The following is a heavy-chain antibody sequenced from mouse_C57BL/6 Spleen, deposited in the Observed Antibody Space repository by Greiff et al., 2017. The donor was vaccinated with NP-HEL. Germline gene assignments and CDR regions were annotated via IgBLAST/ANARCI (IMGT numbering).Heavy chain of an antibody. CDR1: GYTFTSYW. CDR2: INPSNGGT. J-gene: IGHJ4*01. Sequence: QVQLQQPGTELVKPGASVKLSCKASGYTFTSYWMHWVKQRPGQGLEWIGNINPSNGGTNYNEKFKSKATLTVDKSSSTAYMQLSSLTSEDSAVYYCARSGATAQDYYYAMDYWGQGTSVTVSS. CDR3: ARSGATAQDYYYAMDY. V-gene: IGHV1-53*01. D-gene: IGHD3-2*02.